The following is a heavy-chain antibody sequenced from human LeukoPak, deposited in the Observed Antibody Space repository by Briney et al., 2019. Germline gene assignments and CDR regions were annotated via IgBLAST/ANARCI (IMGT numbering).Heavy chain of an antibody. Sequence: PSETLSLTCTVSGGSISSYYWSWIRQPAGKGLEWFGRTYVSGSTNYNPSLKRRVTMSVDRSKNQFSLKLTSVTAADTAVYFCARENYDYGDPIYFDYWGQGTLVTVSS. J-gene: IGHJ4*02. CDR2: TYVSGST. D-gene: IGHD4-17*01. CDR1: GGSISSYY. CDR3: ARENYDYGDPIYFDY. V-gene: IGHV4-4*07.